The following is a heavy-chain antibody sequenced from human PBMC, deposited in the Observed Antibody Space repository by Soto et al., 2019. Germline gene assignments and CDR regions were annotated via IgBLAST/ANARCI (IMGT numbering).Heavy chain of an antibody. J-gene: IGHJ4*02. CDR1: GYTFTSYD. CDR2: MNPNSGNT. V-gene: IGHV1-8*01. D-gene: IGHD6-19*01. Sequence: SGAEVKNPGASVKVSCKASGYTFTSYDINWLRQATGQGLEWMGWMNPNSGNTGYAQKFQGRVTMTRNTSISTAYMELSSQRCEDTAVYYCARERTVAGNDYCGQGTLVTVSS. CDR3: ARERTVAGNDY.